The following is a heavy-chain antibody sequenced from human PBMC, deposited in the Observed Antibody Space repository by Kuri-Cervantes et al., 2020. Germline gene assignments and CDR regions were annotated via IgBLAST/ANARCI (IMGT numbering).Heavy chain of an antibody. CDR2: IYHSGST. V-gene: IGHV4-38-2*01. Sequence: GSLRLSCAVSGYSISSGYYWGWIRQPPGKGLEWIGSIYHSGSTYYNPSLKSRVTISVDTSKNQFSLKLSSVTAADTAVYYCARAFQHAFDIWGQGTMVTVSS. CDR1: GYSISSGYY. CDR3: ARAFQHAFDI. J-gene: IGHJ3*02. D-gene: IGHD2-2*01.